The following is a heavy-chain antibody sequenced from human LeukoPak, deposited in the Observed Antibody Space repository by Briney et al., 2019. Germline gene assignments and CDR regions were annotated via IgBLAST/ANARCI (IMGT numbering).Heavy chain of an antibody. J-gene: IGHJ4*02. CDR3: ARRFNTVGLFDY. CDR1: GGSISSSSYY. V-gene: IGHV4-39*07. Sequence: KASETLSLTCTVSGGSISSSSYYWGWIRQPPGKGLEWIGSIYHSGSTYYNPSLKSRVTLSVDTSKNQFSLMLSSVTAADTAVYYCARRFNTVGLFDYWGQGSLVTVSS. CDR2: IYHSGST. D-gene: IGHD5-12*01.